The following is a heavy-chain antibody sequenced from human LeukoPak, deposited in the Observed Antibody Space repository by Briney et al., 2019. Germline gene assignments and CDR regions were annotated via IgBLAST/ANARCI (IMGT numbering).Heavy chain of an antibody. Sequence: PSETLSLTCTVSGGSISSSGYYWGWIRQPPGKGLEWIGSVDYTGITSHSPSLKSRVTISVDTSKNQFSLKVSSVSAADTGVYYCARRARIIWEPSGAFDIWGQGTMVTVSS. CDR3: ARRARIIWEPSGAFDI. D-gene: IGHD1-26*01. V-gene: IGHV4-39*01. J-gene: IGHJ3*02. CDR2: VDYTGIT. CDR1: GGSISSSGYY.